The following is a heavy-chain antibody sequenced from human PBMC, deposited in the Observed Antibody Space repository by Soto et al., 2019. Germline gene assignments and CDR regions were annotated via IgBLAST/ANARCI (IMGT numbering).Heavy chain of an antibody. V-gene: IGHV4-34*01. J-gene: IGHJ5*01. Sequence: SETLSLTCAVYGGSFSGYYWSWIRQPPGKGLEWIGEINHSGSTNYNPSLKSRVTISVDTSKNQFSLKLSSVTAADTAVYYCARTTPYGSGSYYNAVWWFDPWGQGTTVTVSS. CDR3: ARTTPYGSGSYYNAVWWFDP. CDR1: GGSFSGYY. D-gene: IGHD3-10*01. CDR2: INHSGST.